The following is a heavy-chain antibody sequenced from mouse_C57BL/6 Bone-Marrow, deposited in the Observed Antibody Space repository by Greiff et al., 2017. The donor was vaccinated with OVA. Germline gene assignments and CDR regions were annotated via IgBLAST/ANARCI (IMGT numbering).Heavy chain of an antibody. J-gene: IGHJ3*01. Sequence: EVQLVESGGGLVQPKGSLKLSCAASGFSFNTYAMNWVRQAPGKGLEWVARIRSKSNNYATYYADSVKDRFTISRDDSESMLYLQMNNLKTEDTAMYYCVRDGARYDYGGFAYWGQGTLVTVSA. D-gene: IGHD1-1*01. CDR2: IRSKSNNYAT. CDR1: GFSFNTYA. CDR3: VRDGARYDYGGFAY. V-gene: IGHV10-1*01.